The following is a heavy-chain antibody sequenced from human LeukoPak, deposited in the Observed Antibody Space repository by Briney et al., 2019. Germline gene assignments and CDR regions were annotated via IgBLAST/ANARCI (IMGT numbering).Heavy chain of an antibody. CDR1: GFSFSSSW. Sequence: GGSLRLSCAASGFSFSSSWMHWVRQAPGKGLVWVSRMNSDGNITTYADSVKGRFTTSRDNAKNTLYLQMNSLRAEDTAVYYCTRGQMPEGLFYWGQGSLVTVSS. CDR3: TRGQMPEGLFY. V-gene: IGHV3-74*01. J-gene: IGHJ4*02. CDR2: MNSDGNIT. D-gene: IGHD2-2*01.